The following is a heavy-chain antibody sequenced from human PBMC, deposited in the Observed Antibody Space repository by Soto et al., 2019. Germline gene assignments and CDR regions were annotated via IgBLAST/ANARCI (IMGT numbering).Heavy chain of an antibody. CDR3: AKEGIMGFSGYFDY. CDR2: ISGSGSNT. CDR1: GFTFRSYA. J-gene: IGHJ4*02. D-gene: IGHD1-26*01. V-gene: IGHV3-23*01. Sequence: EVPLLESGGGLVQPGGSLRLSCAASGFTFRSYAMSWVRQAPGKGLEWVSAISGSGSNTYYADSVKGRFTISRDNSKNTLYLQMNSLRAEDTAVYYCAKEGIMGFSGYFDYWGQGTLVTVSS.